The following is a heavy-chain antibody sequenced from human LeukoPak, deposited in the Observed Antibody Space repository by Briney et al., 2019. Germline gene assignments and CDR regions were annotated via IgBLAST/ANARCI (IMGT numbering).Heavy chain of an antibody. J-gene: IGHJ6*03. V-gene: IGHV3-23*01. D-gene: IGHD1-26*01. CDR2: LSGSGGSK. CDR3: AKFEWELLNYYYYMDV. Sequence: GGSLRLSCVGSGFTFSDYCMSWIRQAPGKGLEWVSALSGSGGSKYYADSVKGRFTISRDNSKNTLYLQMNSLRADDTAVYYCAKFEWELLNYYYYMDVWGKGTTVIVSS. CDR1: GFTFSDYC.